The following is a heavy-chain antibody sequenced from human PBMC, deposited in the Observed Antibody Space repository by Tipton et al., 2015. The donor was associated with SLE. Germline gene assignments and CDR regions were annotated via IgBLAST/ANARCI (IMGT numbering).Heavy chain of an antibody. D-gene: IGHD3-16*01. J-gene: IGHJ4*02. CDR3: AGGTGAYFDH. Sequence: SLRLSCAVYGGSFSGHYWSWIRPAPGKGLGWVAFIRADGSNKDYADSVKGRFTISRDNSKNTLYLQMNRLRVEDTAVYYCAGGTGAYFDHWGQGTLVTVSS. CDR1: GGSFSGHY. V-gene: IGHV3-30*02. CDR2: IRADGSNK.